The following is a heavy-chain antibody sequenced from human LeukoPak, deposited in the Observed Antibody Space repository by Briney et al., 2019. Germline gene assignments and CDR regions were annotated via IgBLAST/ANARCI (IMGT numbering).Heavy chain of an antibody. CDR3: ARDPPYYDCSGAEDY. Sequence: SETLSLTCTVSGGSISDYYWTWIRQPPGKRLEWIGYITYSGSTDYNPSLKSRVTISVDTSKNQFSLKLSSVTAADTAVYYCARDPPYYDCSGAEDYWGQGTLVTVSS. D-gene: IGHD3-22*01. CDR2: ITYSGST. CDR1: GGSISDYY. J-gene: IGHJ4*02. V-gene: IGHV4-59*12.